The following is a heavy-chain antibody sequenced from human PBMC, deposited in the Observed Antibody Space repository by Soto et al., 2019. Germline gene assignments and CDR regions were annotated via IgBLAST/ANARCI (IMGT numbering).Heavy chain of an antibody. CDR2: IYYSGST. CDR3: ARAQNPIVVVTAIFDY. V-gene: IGHV4-31*03. D-gene: IGHD2-21*02. J-gene: IGHJ4*02. CDR1: GGSISSGGYY. Sequence: TLSLTCTVSGGSISSGGYYWSWIRQHPGKGLEWIGHIYYSGSTYYNPSLKSRVTISVDTSKNQFSLKLSSVTAADTAVYYCARAQNPIVVVTAIFDYWGQGTLVTVSS.